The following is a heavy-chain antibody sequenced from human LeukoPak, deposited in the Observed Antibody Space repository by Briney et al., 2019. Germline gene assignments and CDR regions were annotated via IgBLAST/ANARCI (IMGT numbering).Heavy chain of an antibody. J-gene: IGHJ6*04. CDR3: ARGESYGSGSYYPYYYYYGMDV. V-gene: IGHV1-69*13. Sequence: SVKVSCKASGGTFSSYAISWVRQAPGQGLEWMGGIIPIFGTANYAQEFQGRVTITADESTSTAYMELSSLRSEDTAVYYCARGESYGSGSYYPYYYYYGMDVWGKGTTVTVSS. CDR2: IIPIFGTA. CDR1: GGTFSSYA. D-gene: IGHD3-10*01.